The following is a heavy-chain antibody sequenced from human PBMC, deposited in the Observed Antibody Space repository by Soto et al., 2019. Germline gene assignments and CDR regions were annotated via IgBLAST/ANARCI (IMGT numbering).Heavy chain of an antibody. Sequence: QLQLQESGPGLVKPSETLSLTCTVSGGSISSSSYYWGWIRQPPGKGLEWIGSIYYSGSTYYNPSLKSRVTISVDTSKNQFSLKLSSVTAADTAVYYCARSPPTDPLYYFDYWGQGTLVTVSS. J-gene: IGHJ4*02. V-gene: IGHV4-39*01. D-gene: IGHD4-17*01. CDR3: ARSPPTDPLYYFDY. CDR1: GGSISSSSYY. CDR2: IYYSGST.